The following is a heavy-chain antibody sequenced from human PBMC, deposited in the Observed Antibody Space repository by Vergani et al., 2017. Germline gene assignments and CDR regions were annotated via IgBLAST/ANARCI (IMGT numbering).Heavy chain of an antibody. CDR3: ARDPSYYDILTGPARDYYGMDV. CDR1: GGSISSSSYY. D-gene: IGHD3-9*01. Sequence: QLQLQESGPGLVKPSETLSLTCTVSGGSISSSSYYWGWIRQPPGKGLEWIGSIYYSGSTYYNPSLKSRVTISVDTSKNQFSLKLSSVTAADTAVYYCARDPSYYDILTGPARDYYGMDVWGQGTTVTVSS. CDR2: IYYSGST. V-gene: IGHV4-39*07. J-gene: IGHJ6*02.